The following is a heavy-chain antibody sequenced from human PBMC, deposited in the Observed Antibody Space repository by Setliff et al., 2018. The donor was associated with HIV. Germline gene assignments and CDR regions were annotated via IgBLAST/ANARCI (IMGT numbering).Heavy chain of an antibody. J-gene: IGHJ4*02. Sequence: PSETLSLTCTVSGGSISSYYWSWIRQPPGKGLEWVGYIYYSGSTNYNPSLKSRVTISVDTAKNQFSLKLSSVTAADTAVYYCARVISSLSAYYIDYWGQGTLVTVSS. CDR2: IYYSGST. V-gene: IGHV4-59*01. D-gene: IGHD3-9*01. CDR1: GGSISSYY. CDR3: ARVISSLSAYYIDY.